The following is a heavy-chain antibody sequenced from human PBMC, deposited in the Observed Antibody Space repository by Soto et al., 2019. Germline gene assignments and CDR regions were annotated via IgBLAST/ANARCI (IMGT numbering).Heavy chain of an antibody. D-gene: IGHD6-13*01. V-gene: IGHV4-34*01. J-gene: IGHJ6*02. CDR3: ARVMVAAAGMHSPSYHYYGMDV. Sequence: SETLSLTCAVYGGSFSGYYWSWIRQPPGKGLEWIGEINHSGSTNYNPSLKSRVTISVDTSKNQFSLKLSSVTAADTAVYYCARVMVAAAGMHSPSYHYYGMDVWGQGTTVTVSS. CDR1: GGSFSGYY. CDR2: INHSGST.